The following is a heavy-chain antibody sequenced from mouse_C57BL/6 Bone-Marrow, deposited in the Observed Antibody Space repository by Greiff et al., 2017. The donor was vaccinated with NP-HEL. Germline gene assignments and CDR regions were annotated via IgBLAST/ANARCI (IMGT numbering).Heavy chain of an antibody. CDR3: AREGELRLLHYFDY. Sequence: VQLQQSGAELMKPGASVKLSCKATGYTFTGYWIEWVKQRPGHGLEWIGEILPGSGSTNYNEKFKGKATFTADKSSNTAYMPLSSLATEDSSIYYWAREGELRLLHYFDYWGQGTTLTVSS. V-gene: IGHV1-9*01. CDR1: GYTFTGYW. J-gene: IGHJ2*01. D-gene: IGHD3-2*02. CDR2: ILPGSGST.